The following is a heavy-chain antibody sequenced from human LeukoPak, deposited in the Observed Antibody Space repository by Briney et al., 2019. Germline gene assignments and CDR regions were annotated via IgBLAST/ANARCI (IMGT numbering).Heavy chain of an antibody. CDR3: ARDHFGYYDFWSGYPEVYFDY. J-gene: IGHJ4*02. D-gene: IGHD3-3*01. Sequence: GGSLRLSCAASGFTFSSYSMNWVRQAPGKGLERVSSISSSSSYIYYADSVKGRFTISRDNAKNSLYLQMNSLRAEDTAVYYCARDHFGYYDFWSGYPEVYFDYWGQGTLVTVSS. CDR1: GFTFSSYS. V-gene: IGHV3-21*01. CDR2: ISSSSSYI.